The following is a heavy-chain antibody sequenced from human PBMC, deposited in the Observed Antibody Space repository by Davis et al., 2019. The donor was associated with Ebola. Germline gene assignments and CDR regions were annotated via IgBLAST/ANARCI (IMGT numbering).Heavy chain of an antibody. CDR2: IYSGGST. V-gene: IGHV3-53*01. J-gene: IGHJ4*02. Sequence: GGSLRLSCAASGFTVSSNYMSWVRQAPGKGLEWVSVIYSGGSTYYADSVKGRFTISRDNSKNTLYLQMNSLRAEDTAVYYCSRGTNRIGASGTDYWGQGILVTVFS. CDR3: SRGTNRIGASGTDY. CDR1: GFTVSSNY. D-gene: IGHD6-13*01.